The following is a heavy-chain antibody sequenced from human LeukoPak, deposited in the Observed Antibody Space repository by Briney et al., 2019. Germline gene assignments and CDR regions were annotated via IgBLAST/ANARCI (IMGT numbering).Heavy chain of an antibody. D-gene: IGHD1-14*01. CDR1: GFTFNIYA. Sequence: GGSLRLSCAASGFTFNIYAMSWVRQAPGKGLEWVSDISHSGDNTYYADSVKGRFTISRDNSKNTVYLQMNSLRVEDTALYYCARGDVVIEPPRFCGFDIWGHGTMVTVSS. CDR2: ISHSGDNT. J-gene: IGHJ3*02. V-gene: IGHV3-23*01. CDR3: ARGDVVIEPPRFCGFDI.